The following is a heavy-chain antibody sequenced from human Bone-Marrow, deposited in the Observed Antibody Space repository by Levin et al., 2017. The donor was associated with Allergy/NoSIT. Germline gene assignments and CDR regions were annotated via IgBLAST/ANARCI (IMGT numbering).Heavy chain of an antibody. D-gene: IGHD3-16*01. CDR1: GFTFSSYD. CDR3: ARRGKANAFDI. V-gene: IGHV3-13*05. Sequence: GGSLRLSCAASGFTFSSYDMHWVRQATGEGLEWISGIEPAGHPFYSDSVKGRFTISRENAKNSFYLQMNSLRVGDTAVYYCARRGKANAFDIWGQGTMVTVSS. J-gene: IGHJ3*02. CDR2: IEPAGHP.